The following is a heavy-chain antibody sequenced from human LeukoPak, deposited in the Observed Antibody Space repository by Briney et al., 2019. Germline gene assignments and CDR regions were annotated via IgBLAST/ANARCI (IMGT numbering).Heavy chain of an antibody. D-gene: IGHD5-18*01. CDR3: ARDASSRIQLWTDPVAFDI. Sequence: SETLSLTCTVSTYSISSGYYWGWIRQPPGKGLEWIGNIYHNGNTYYNPSLKSRVTISVDRSKNQFSLKLSSVTAADTAVYYCARDASSRIQLWTDPVAFDIWGQGTMVTVSS. CDR2: IYHNGNT. CDR1: TYSISSGYY. V-gene: IGHV4-38-2*02. J-gene: IGHJ3*02.